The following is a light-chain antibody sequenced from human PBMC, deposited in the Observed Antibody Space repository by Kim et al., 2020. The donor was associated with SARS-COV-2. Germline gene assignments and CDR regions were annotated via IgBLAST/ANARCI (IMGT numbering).Light chain of an antibody. Sequence: APGKTARITCGGNNIGSNSVHWYQQKPGQAPVLVIYYDSDRPSGIPERFSGSNSGNTATLTISRVEAGDEADYCCQVWDSSSDHVVFGGGTQLTVL. CDR2: YDS. CDR3: QVWDSSSDHVV. V-gene: IGLV3-21*04. CDR1: NIGSNS. J-gene: IGLJ2*01.